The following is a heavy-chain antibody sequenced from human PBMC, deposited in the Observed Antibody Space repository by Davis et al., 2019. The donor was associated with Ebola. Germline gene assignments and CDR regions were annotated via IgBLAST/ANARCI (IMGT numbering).Heavy chain of an antibody. CDR2: GTSADT. D-gene: IGHD2/OR15-2a*01. CDR3: AKDNRNIWSEV. J-gene: IGHJ3*01. Sequence: GESLKISCSASGFIFSTYVISWVRQAPGKGLEWVSTYGTSADTYYADSVKGRFTISRDNSKNTLYLQMNGLRVEDTAIYYCAKDNRNIWSEVWGQGTMVTVSS. V-gene: IGHV3-23*01. CDR1: GFIFSTYV.